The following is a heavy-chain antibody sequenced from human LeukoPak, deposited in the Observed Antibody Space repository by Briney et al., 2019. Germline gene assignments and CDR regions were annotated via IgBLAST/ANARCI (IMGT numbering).Heavy chain of an antibody. J-gene: IGHJ4*02. Sequence: SETLSLTCSVSGGSINTGDYYWSWIRQHPGTGLEWVGYIYHSGNTYYNPSLRSRLTISVDTSKNQFSLKLSSVTAADTAVYYYARETFHCTTTICYPYYFDFWGQGILVTVSS. CDR2: IYHSGNT. D-gene: IGHD2-2*01. CDR1: GGSINTGDYY. CDR3: ARETFHCTTTICYPYYFDF. V-gene: IGHV4-31*03.